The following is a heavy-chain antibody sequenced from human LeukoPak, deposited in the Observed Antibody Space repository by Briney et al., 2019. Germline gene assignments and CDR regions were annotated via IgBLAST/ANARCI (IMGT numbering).Heavy chain of an antibody. CDR2: IYHSGST. Sequence: SETLSLTCTVSGDSINDYYWSWIRQPPGKGLEWIGYIYHSGSTNYNPSLKSRVTISVDTSKNQFYLNLSSVTAADTAVFYCARHLRGYSFLIGDYWGQGTLVTVSS. CDR3: ARHLRGYSFLIGDY. V-gene: IGHV4-59*08. CDR1: GDSINDYY. D-gene: IGHD5-18*01. J-gene: IGHJ4*02.